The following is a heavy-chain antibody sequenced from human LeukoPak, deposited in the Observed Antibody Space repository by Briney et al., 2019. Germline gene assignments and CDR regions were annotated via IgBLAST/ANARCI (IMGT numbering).Heavy chain of an antibody. CDR3: ARGGYDILTGYFDNYYYYYMDV. J-gene: IGHJ6*03. V-gene: IGHV3-21*01. CDR2: ISSSSSYI. Sequence: GGSLRLSCAASGFTFSSYSMNWVRQAPGKGLEWVSSISSSSSYIYYADSVKGRFTISRDNAKNSLYLQMNSLRAEDTAVHYCARGGYDILTGYFDNYYYYYMDVWGKGTTVTVSS. CDR1: GFTFSSYS. D-gene: IGHD3-9*01.